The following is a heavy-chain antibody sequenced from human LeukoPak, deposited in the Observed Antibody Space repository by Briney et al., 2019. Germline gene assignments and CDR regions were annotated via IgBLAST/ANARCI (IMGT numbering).Heavy chain of an antibody. CDR1: GFTFSSYW. J-gene: IGHJ4*02. CDR3: AKGAGGSYGLYHFDY. Sequence: GGSLRLSCVASGFTFSSYWMTWVRQAPGKGLEWVSSIISSGGSTYYVDSVKGRFTISRDNSRNTVYLQVNSLRAEDTARYYCAKGAGGSYGLYHFDYWGQGTLVTVSS. D-gene: IGHD6-19*01. V-gene: IGHV3-23*01. CDR2: IISSGGST.